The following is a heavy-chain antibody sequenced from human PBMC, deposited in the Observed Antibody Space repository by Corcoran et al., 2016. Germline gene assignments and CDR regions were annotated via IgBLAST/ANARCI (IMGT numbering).Heavy chain of an antibody. V-gene: IGHV4-34*01. Sequence: QVQLQQWGEGLLKPSETLSLTCAVYGGSFSGYYWSWIRQPPGKGLEWIGEINHSGSTNYNPSLKSRVTISVDTSKNQFSLKLSSVTAADTAGCYCARGKLVPAVTNGRWFDPWGQGTLVTVSS. D-gene: IGHD2-2*01. CDR2: INHSGST. CDR1: GGSFSGYY. J-gene: IGHJ5*02. CDR3: ARGKLVPAVTNGRWFDP.